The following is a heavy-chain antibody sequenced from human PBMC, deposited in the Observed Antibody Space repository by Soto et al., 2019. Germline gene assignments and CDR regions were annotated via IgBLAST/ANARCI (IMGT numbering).Heavy chain of an antibody. CDR1: GFTFSSYA. D-gene: IGHD3-3*01. Sequence: EVQLLESGGGLVQPGGSLRLSCAASGFTFSSYAMSWVRQAPGKGLEWVSAISGSGGSTYYADSVKGRFTISRDNSKNTLYLQMNSLRAEDTAGYYCAATIFGVVIIHNYMDVWGKGTTVTVSS. CDR2: ISGSGGST. CDR3: AATIFGVVIIHNYMDV. V-gene: IGHV3-23*01. J-gene: IGHJ6*03.